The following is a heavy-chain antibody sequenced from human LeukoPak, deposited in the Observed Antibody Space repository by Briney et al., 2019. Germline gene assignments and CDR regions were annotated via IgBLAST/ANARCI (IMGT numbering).Heavy chain of an antibody. J-gene: IGHJ3*02. V-gene: IGHV4-4*07. CDR1: GGPISFYY. D-gene: IGHD3-22*01. Sequence: ADTLSLTCTLSGGPISFYYGSWIRPPPAKGLEGIGRIYTSGSTNYNPSLKSRVPMSVDTSKSPFSLKLSSVTAADTDVHYCAKSNGYGLIDIWGQGTMVTVSS. CDR3: AKSNGYGLIDI. CDR2: IYTSGST.